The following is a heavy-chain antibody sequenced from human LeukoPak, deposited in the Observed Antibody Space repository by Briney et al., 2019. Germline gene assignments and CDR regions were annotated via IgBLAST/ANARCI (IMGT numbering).Heavy chain of an antibody. D-gene: IGHD3-16*01. CDR1: GFTVSSHY. CDR3: ARDRPAGGVGDFDH. CDR2: IYTDGST. Sequence: PGGSLRLSCVASGFTVSSHYMSWVRQAPGKGLEWVSAIYTDGSTYYAGSAKGRFTISRDNSENTLYLQMNSLRVEDTAVYYCARDRPAGGVGDFDHWGQGTLVTVSS. J-gene: IGHJ4*02. V-gene: IGHV3-66*01.